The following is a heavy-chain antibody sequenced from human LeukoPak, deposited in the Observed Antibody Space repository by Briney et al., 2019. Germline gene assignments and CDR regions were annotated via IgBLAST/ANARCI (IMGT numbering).Heavy chain of an antibody. J-gene: IGHJ3*01. CDR1: GLTFSTFD. CDR3: ARGAYTGFDV. Sequence: GGSLRLSCAASGLTFSTFDMHWVRHATGKGLEWVSGIGKAGDTYYAGSVKGRFTISRENAKNSLYLQMNSLRTGDTAVYYCARGAYTGFDVWGQGTMVTVSS. CDR2: IGKAGDT. V-gene: IGHV3-13*04. D-gene: IGHD5-12*01.